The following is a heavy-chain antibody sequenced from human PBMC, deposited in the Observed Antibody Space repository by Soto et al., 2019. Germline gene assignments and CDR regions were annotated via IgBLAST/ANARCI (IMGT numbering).Heavy chain of an antibody. V-gene: IGHV3-30*03. CDR3: VGEVASGY. CDR1: GVTLSNFG. J-gene: IGHJ4*02. CDR2: ISRDGSTM. D-gene: IGHD2-21*01. Sequence: QVQLVESGGGVVQPGRSLRRSCAASGVTLSNFGMHWVRQAPGKGLGWVAVISRDGSTMFYADSVKGRFTISRDSSRNTLYLQMNSLRAEDTAVYHCVGEVASGYWGQGTLVTVSS.